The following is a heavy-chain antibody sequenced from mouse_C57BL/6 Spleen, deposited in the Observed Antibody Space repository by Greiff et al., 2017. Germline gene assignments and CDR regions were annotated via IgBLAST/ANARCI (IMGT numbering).Heavy chain of an antibody. CDR2: VLPGSGSP. CDR1: GYTFTGYW. V-gene: IGHV1-9*01. J-gene: IGHJ3*01. Sequence: VPLQQSGAELMKPGASVKLSCKATGYTFTGYWIEWVKQRPGHGLGWIGEVLPGSGSPNSNETFKGKATFTADKSSNTPYITLSSLTTEDSSIYYCARSQTGTGFAYWGQGTLVTVSA. CDR3: ARSQTGTGFAY. D-gene: IGHD4-1*01.